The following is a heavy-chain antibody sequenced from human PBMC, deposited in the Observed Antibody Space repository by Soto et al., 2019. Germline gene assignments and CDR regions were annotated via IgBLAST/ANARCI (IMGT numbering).Heavy chain of an antibody. V-gene: IGHV4-59*01. CDR1: GGSISSYY. CDR2: SYSSGST. J-gene: IGHJ4*02. D-gene: IGHD2-2*01. Sequence: QVQLQESGPGLVKPSETLSLTCTVSGGSISSYYWSWIRQPPGKGLEWIGYSYSSGSTDYNPPLKRRVINSVDTSKNPFALKLSSVTAADTAVYYCASADCSSTSCSIDYWGQGTLVTLSS. CDR3: ASADCSSTSCSIDY.